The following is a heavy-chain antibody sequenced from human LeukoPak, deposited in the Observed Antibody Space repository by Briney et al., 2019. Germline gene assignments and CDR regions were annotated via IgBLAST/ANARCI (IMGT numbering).Heavy chain of an antibody. Sequence: GGSLRLSCAAPGFTFSSYEMNLVRQAPGKGLEWVSYISSSGSTIYYAYSVKGRFTISRDNAKNSLYLQMNSLRAEDTAVYYCARDYGAKSDYWGQGTLVTVSS. CDR3: ARDYGAKSDY. D-gene: IGHD4/OR15-4a*01. V-gene: IGHV3-48*03. CDR2: ISSSGSTI. CDR1: GFTFSSYE. J-gene: IGHJ4*02.